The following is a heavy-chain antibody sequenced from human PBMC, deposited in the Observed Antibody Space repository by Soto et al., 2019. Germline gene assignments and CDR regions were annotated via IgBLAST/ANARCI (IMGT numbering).Heavy chain of an antibody. Sequence: XSVKVSCKASGGTFSSYAISWVRQAPGQGLEWMGGIIPIFGTANYAQKFQGRVTITADESTSTAYMELSSLRSEDTAVYYCARLNDYYYYGMDVWGQGTTVTASS. J-gene: IGHJ6*02. V-gene: IGHV1-69*13. CDR3: ARLNDYYYYGMDV. CDR2: IIPIFGTA. D-gene: IGHD1-1*01. CDR1: GGTFSSYA.